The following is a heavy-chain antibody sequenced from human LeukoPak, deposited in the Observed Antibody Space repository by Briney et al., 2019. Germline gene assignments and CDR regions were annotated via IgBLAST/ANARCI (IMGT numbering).Heavy chain of an antibody. CDR2: IYPGDSDT. CDR1: GYSFSSYW. Sequence: GESLKISCKGSGYSFSSYWIGWVRQMPGKGLEWMGIIYPGDSDTRYSPSFQGQVTISADKSISTAYLQWSSLKASDTAMYYCARAPYCSSTSCFHWYFDLWGRGTLVTVSS. V-gene: IGHV5-51*01. J-gene: IGHJ2*01. CDR3: ARAPYCSSTSCFHWYFDL. D-gene: IGHD2-2*01.